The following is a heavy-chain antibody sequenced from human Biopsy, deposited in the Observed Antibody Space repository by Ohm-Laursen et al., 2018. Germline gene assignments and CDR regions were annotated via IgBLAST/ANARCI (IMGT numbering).Heavy chain of an antibody. D-gene: IGHD2-8*01. CDR1: GYAVTEFS. CDR3: ERDPLNGHKHFDY. CDR2: INCKTGAT. J-gene: IGHJ4*02. V-gene: IGHV1-2*02. Sequence: SSVKVSCKVSGYAVTEFSMHWVRQAPGQGLEWLGYINCKTGATNYAPKFQGTVTMTRDTSISTAYLALGSLRSADTAIYYCERDPLNGHKHFDYWGQGSLVTVSS.